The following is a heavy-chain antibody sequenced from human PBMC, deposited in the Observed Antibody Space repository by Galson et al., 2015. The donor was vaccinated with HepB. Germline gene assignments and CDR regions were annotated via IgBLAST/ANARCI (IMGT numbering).Heavy chain of an antibody. V-gene: IGHV3-66*01. CDR2: IYSGYST. J-gene: IGHJ4*02. CDR1: GFIVSSHY. CDR3: ARDMAWNYLFDY. Sequence: PLRLSCAASGFIVSSHYMSWVRQAPGKGLEWVSVIYSGYSTYYADSVKGRFTISRDDSNNTLYLQMNSLRAEDTAVYYCARDMAWNYLFDYWGQGVLVTVSS. D-gene: IGHD1-7*01.